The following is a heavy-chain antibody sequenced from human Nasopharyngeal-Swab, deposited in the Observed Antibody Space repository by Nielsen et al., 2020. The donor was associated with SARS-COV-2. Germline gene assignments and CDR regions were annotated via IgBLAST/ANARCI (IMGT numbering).Heavy chain of an antibody. V-gene: IGHV5-51*01. CDR3: ARQPRAGYSSSWYDY. Sequence: GESLKISCKGSGYSFTSYWIGWVRQMPGKGLEWMGIIYPGDSETRYSPSFQGQVTISADKSISTAYLQWSSLKASDTAMYYCARQPRAGYSSSWYDYWGQGTLVTVSS. D-gene: IGHD6-13*01. CDR1: GYSFTSYW. J-gene: IGHJ4*02. CDR2: IYPGDSET.